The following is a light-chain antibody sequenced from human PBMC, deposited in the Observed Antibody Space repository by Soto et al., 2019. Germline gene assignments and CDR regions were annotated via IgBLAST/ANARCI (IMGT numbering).Light chain of an antibody. V-gene: IGKV3-11*01. CDR2: GAF. CDR3: QQRNIWPPVT. CDR1: QSVGSF. J-gene: IGKJ5*01. Sequence: EMVLTQSPATLSLSPGERATLSCRASQSVGSFLAWYQQKPGQPPRLLIYGAFNRAAGIPARFSGSGSGTDFTPTISSLEPEDSAVYYCQQRNIWPPVTFGQGTRLEIK.